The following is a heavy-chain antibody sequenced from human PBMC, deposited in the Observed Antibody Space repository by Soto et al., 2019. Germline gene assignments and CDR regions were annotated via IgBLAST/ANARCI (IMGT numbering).Heavy chain of an antibody. CDR2: ISGSGGTT. J-gene: IGHJ4*02. CDR3: AKSPKAISTSFDY. D-gene: IGHD3-22*01. Sequence: GGSLRLSCVASGFTSSSYALNWVRQAPGRGLEWVSAISGSGGTTYYADSVKGRFTISRDNSKNTLFLQMNSLRAEDAAIYYCAKSPKAISTSFDYWGQGSLVTVS. CDR1: GFTSSSYA. V-gene: IGHV3-23*01.